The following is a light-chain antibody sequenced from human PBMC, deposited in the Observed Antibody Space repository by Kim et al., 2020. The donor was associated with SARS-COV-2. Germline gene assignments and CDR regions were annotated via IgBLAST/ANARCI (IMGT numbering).Light chain of an antibody. CDR3: LQGHTYPLT. V-gene: IGKV1-6*01. CDR1: QDVRND. J-gene: IGKJ2*01. Sequence: SASVGSRVTITCRASQDVRNDLGWYQQRPGKAPNVLIYAASSLQSGVPSRFSGSAAGTDFTLTINSLQPEDFATYYCLQGHTYPLTFGQGTKLEI. CDR2: AAS.